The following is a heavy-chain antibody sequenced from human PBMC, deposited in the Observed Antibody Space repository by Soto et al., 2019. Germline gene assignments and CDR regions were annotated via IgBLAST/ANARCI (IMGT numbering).Heavy chain of an antibody. CDR2: IYYSGST. CDR3: ARGGITGTDFDY. J-gene: IGHJ4*02. CDR1: GGSVSSGYNY. V-gene: IGHV4-31*03. Sequence: PSETLSLTCSVSGGSVSSGYNYWSWIRQHPGKGLEWIGYIYYSGSTYYNPSLKGRIFILVDTSKNQFSLRLSSVTAADTAVYYGARGGITGTDFDYWGQGTLVNVSS. D-gene: IGHD1-7*01.